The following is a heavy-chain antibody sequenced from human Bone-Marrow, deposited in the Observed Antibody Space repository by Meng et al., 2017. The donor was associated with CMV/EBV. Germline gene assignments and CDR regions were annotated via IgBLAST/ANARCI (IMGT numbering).Heavy chain of an antibody. V-gene: IGHV3-43*01. CDR2: ISWDGGTT. D-gene: IGHD1-7*01. CDR1: GFTFADYT. J-gene: IGHJ5*02. Sequence: GESLKISCAASGFTFADYTMHWIRQAPGKGLEWVSLISWDGGTTYYADSVKGRFTISRDNAKNSLYLQMNSLRAEDTAVYYCARVDCITGTTCWFDPWGQGTLVTVSS. CDR3: ARVDCITGTTCWFDP.